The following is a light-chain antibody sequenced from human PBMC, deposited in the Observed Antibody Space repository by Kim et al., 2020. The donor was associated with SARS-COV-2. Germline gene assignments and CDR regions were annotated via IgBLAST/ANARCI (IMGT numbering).Light chain of an antibody. V-gene: IGKV1-39*01. CDR2: AAS. CDR3: QQSYSTPLT. CDR1: QSISSY. Sequence: DIQMTQSPSSLSASVGDRVTITCRASQSISSYLNWYQQKPGKAPKLLIYAASNLQSGVPSRFSGSGSGTDFTLTISSLQPEDFATYYCQQSYSTPLTFGGGTRWIS. J-gene: IGKJ4*01.